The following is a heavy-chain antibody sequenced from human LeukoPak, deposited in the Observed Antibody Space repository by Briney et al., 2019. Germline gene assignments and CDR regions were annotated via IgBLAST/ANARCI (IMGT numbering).Heavy chain of an antibody. CDR1: GFTFSSYA. D-gene: IGHD3/OR15-3a*01. CDR2: ISYDGSQE. V-gene: IGHV3-30-3*01. Sequence: GGSLRLSCAASGFTFSSYAMHWVRQAPGKGLEWVAIISYDGSQEYHAGSVKGRFTISRDNSENTLFLQMNSLRVEDTAVYYCARGSFGLGSSPLDYYYYYMDVWGKGTTVTVSS. CDR3: ARGSFGLGSSPLDYYYYYMDV. J-gene: IGHJ6*03.